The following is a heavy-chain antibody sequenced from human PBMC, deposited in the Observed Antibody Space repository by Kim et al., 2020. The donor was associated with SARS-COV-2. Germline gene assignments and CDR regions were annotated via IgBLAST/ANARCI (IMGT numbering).Heavy chain of an antibody. CDR2: ISWNSGSI. CDR1: GFTFGDYA. V-gene: IGHV3-9*01. J-gene: IGHJ4*02. D-gene: IGHD2-15*01. CDR3: AKTSRRRSGGSCCADY. Sequence: GGSLRLSCAASGFTFGDYAMHWVRQAPGKGLEWVSGISWNSGSIGYADSVKGRFTISRDNAKNSLYLQMNSLRAEDTALYYCAKTSRRRSGGSCCADYWGQGTLVTVSS.